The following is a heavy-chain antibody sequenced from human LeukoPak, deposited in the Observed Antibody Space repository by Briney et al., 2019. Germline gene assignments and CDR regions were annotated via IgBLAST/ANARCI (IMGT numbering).Heavy chain of an antibody. D-gene: IGHD5-18*01. CDR2: IYYSGST. V-gene: IGHV4-31*03. Sequence: SETLSLTCTVSGGSISSGGYYWSWIRQDPGKGLEWIGYIYYSGSTYYNPSLKSRVTISVDTSKNQFSLKLSSVTAADTAVYYCARGGARLYSYGYVFGYWGQGTLVTVSS. J-gene: IGHJ4*02. CDR3: ARGGARLYSYGYVFGY. CDR1: GGSISSGGYY.